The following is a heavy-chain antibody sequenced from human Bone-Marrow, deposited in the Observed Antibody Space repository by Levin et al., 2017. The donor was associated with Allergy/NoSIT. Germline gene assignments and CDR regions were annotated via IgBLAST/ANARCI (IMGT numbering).Heavy chain of an antibody. CDR2: ISYDGSNK. D-gene: IGHD3-9*01. J-gene: IGHJ5*02. CDR1: GFTFSSYG. Sequence: AGGSLRLSCAASGFTFSSYGMHWVRQAPGKGLEWVAVISYDGSNKYYADSVKGRFTISRDNSKNTLYLQMNSLRAEDTAVYYCAKDRTRFIFGAMTGLDPWGQGTLVTVSS. CDR3: AKDRTRFIFGAMTGLDP. V-gene: IGHV3-30*18.